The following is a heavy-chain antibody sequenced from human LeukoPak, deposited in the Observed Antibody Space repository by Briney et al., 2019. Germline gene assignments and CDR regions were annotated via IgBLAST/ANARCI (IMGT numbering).Heavy chain of an antibody. Sequence: SETLSLTCTVSGGSISSYYWSWIRQPPGKGLEWIGYIYYSGGTNYNPSLKSRVTISVGTSKNQFSLKLSSVTAADTAVYYCARIDCTNGVCPPDYYYGMDVWGQGTTVTVSS. CDR2: IYYSGGT. J-gene: IGHJ6*02. D-gene: IGHD2-8*01. V-gene: IGHV4-59*01. CDR3: ARIDCTNGVCPPDYYYGMDV. CDR1: GGSISSYY.